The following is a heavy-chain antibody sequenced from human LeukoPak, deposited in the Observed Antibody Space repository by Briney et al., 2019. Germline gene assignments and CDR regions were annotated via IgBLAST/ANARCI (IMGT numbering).Heavy chain of an antibody. CDR3: ARGSSYLWDWYFDL. CDR1: GGSISSFS. CDR2: LYTSGST. J-gene: IGHJ2*01. V-gene: IGHV4-4*07. Sequence: SETLSLTCTVSGGSISSFSWTWIRQPAGKGLECLGRLYTSGSTTYNPSLKSRVTMSVDTSKNQFSLKLTSVPAAETAVSFCARGSSYLWDWYFDLWGRGTLVTVSS. D-gene: IGHD3-22*01.